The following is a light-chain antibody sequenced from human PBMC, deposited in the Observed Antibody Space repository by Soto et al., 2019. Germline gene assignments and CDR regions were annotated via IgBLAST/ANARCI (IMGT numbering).Light chain of an antibody. CDR2: GAS. CDR1: QSVVTN. V-gene: IGKV3-15*01. Sequence: EIVMTQFPATLSVSPGERVTLSCRASQSVVTNLAWYQHKPGQAPRLLIHGASTRATGFPDRFSGSGSGTDFTLIITNLQSEDFAFYYCQQYNRWPLTFGQGTKVEV. CDR3: QQYNRWPLT. J-gene: IGKJ1*01.